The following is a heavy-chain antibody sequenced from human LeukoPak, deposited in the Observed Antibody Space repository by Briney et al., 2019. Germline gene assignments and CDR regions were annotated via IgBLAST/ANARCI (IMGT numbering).Heavy chain of an antibody. CDR2: IYSGGIT. CDR1: GFTVSSSY. J-gene: IGHJ3*02. D-gene: IGHD6-13*01. CDR3: ARDGPGRYSSSWHGGAFDI. Sequence: GGSLRLSCAASGFTVSSSYVSWVRQAPGEGLEWVSVIYSGGITYYADSVKGRFTFSRDNSKNTLYLQMNSLRVDDTAVYYCARDGPGRYSSSWHGGAFDIWGQGTMVTVSS. V-gene: IGHV3-53*01.